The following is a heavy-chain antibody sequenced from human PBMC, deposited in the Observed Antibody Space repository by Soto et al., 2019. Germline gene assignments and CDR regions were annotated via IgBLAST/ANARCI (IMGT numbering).Heavy chain of an antibody. CDR1: GFTFSSYA. CDR2: ISYDGSNK. D-gene: IGHD5-12*01. V-gene: IGHV3-30-3*01. Sequence: QVQLVESGGGVVQPGRSLRLSCAASGFTFSSYAMHWVRQAPGKGLEWVAVISYDGSNKYYADSVKGRFTISRDNSKNTLYLQMNILRAEDTAVYYCARDPWMATISYAFDIWGQGTMVTVSS. CDR3: ARDPWMATISYAFDI. J-gene: IGHJ3*02.